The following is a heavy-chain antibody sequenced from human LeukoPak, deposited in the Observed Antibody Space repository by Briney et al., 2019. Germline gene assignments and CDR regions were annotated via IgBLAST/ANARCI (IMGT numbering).Heavy chain of an antibody. V-gene: IGHV3-74*01. J-gene: IGHJ4*02. D-gene: IGHD3-10*01. CDR2: INSDGSST. Sequence: GGSLRLSCAASGFIFSSYWMHWVRQAPGKGLVWVSRINSDGSSTSYADSVKGRFTISRDNAKNTLYLQMNSLRAEDTAVYYCARVPGVRGPLNNWGQGTLVTVSS. CDR3: ARVPGVRGPLNN. CDR1: GFIFSSYW.